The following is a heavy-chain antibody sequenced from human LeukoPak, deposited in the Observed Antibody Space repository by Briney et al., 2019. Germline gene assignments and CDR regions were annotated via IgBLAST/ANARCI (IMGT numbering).Heavy chain of an antibody. J-gene: IGHJ3*02. CDR1: GGSISSYY. D-gene: IGHD3-22*01. CDR3: AKGLYYYDSNGYYELMAFDI. V-gene: IGHV4-59*01. CDR2: IYYSGYT. Sequence: PSETLSLTCTVSGGSISSYYWSWIRQPPGKGLEWIGCIYYSGYTNYKSSLKSRVTISVDTSKNQFSLKLSSVAAADTAVYYCAKGLYYYDSNGYYELMAFDIWGQGTMVTVSS.